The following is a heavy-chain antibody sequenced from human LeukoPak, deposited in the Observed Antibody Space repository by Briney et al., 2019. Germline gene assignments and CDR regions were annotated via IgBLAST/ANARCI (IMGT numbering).Heavy chain of an antibody. D-gene: IGHD7-27*01. CDR2: ISSSSSYI. CDR1: XFTFSSYS. J-gene: IGHJ4*02. Sequence: XFTFSSYSMNWVRQAPGKGLEWVSSISSSSSYIYYADSVKGRFTISRDNAKNSLYLQMNSLRAEDTAVYYCASTTSLTGDNDYWGQGTLVTVSS. CDR3: ASTTSLTGDNDY. V-gene: IGHV3-21*01.